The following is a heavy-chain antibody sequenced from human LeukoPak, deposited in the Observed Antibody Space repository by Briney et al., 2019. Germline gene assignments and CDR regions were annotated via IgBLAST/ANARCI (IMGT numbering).Heavy chain of an antibody. CDR3: AGSRLSAEYFQF. J-gene: IGHJ1*01. V-gene: IGHV3-66*01. CDR2: IYSGGST. Sequence: GGSLRPSCAASGFTFSSYAMSWVRQAPGKGLEWVSVIYSGGSTYYADSVKGRFTISRDNSKNTLYLQMNSLRVEDTAVYYCAGSRLSAEYFQFWGQGTLVAVSS. CDR1: GFTFSSYA.